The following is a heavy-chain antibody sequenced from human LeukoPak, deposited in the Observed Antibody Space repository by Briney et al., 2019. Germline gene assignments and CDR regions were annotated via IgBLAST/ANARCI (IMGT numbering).Heavy chain of an antibody. V-gene: IGHV3-13*01. Sequence: GGSLRLSCAASGFTFSTYDMHWVRQPTGKGLEWVSGIGTAGDTYYLGSVKGRFTISRDNAKNSVYLQMNSLRGEDTAVYYCARGLATAAAYWGQGTLVTVSS. CDR3: ARGLATAAAY. CDR2: IGTAGDT. D-gene: IGHD6-13*01. J-gene: IGHJ4*02. CDR1: GFTFSTYD.